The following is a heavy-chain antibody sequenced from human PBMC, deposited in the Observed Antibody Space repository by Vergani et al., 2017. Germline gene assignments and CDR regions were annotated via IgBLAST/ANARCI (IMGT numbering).Heavy chain of an antibody. Sequence: QVQLQESGPGLVKPSETLSLTCTVSGGSISSYYWSWIRQPPGKGLEWIGYIYYRGSTNYNPSLKRRVTISVATSKTQFSLKLSSVTAADTAVYYCARRSAGYSSSWYDYWGQGTLVTVSS. D-gene: IGHD6-13*01. V-gene: IGHV4-59*01. CDR2: IYYRGST. CDR1: GGSISSYY. J-gene: IGHJ4*02. CDR3: ARRSAGYSSSWYDY.